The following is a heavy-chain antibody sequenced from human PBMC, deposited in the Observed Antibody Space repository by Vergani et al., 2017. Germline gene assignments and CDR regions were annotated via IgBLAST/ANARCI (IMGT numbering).Heavy chain of an antibody. D-gene: IGHD3-22*01. V-gene: IGHV4-31*03. CDR1: GGSISSGGYY. CDR3: ARDQSDSSGFNWFDP. Sequence: QVQLQESGPGLVKPSQTLSLTCTVSGGSISSGGYYWSWIRQHPGKGLEWIGYISYSGSTYYNPSLKSRVTMSVDTSKNQFSLKLSSVTAADTAVYYCARDQSDSSGFNWFDPWGQGTLVTVSS. CDR2: ISYSGST. J-gene: IGHJ5*02.